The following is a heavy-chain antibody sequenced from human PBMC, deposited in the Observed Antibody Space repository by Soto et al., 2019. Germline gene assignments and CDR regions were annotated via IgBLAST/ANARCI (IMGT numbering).Heavy chain of an antibody. CDR2: ISAYNGNT. D-gene: IGHD1-1*01. CDR3: ARDSRYLPLGDY. Sequence: QVQLVQSGAEVKKPGASVKVSCKASGYTFTSYGISWVRQAPGQGLEWMGWISAYNGNTNYAQELQGRLTMTTEKSTSTAYREPRSLRTDDTAVTYCARDSRYLPLGDYWGLGILVTDSS. J-gene: IGHJ4*02. CDR1: GYTFTSYG. V-gene: IGHV1-18*01.